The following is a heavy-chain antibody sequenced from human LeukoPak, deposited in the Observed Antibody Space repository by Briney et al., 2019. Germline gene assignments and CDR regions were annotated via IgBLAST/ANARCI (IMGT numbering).Heavy chain of an antibody. J-gene: IGHJ4*02. CDR1: GFTFNDYG. V-gene: IGHV3-30*02. Sequence: PGGSLRLSCAASGFTFNDYGMHWDRQAPGKGLEWLAFIRYNGNDKYYADSVKGRFTMSRDNSKNTLYLRMNSLRAEDTAVYYCAKDQGYSSGVWGQGTLVTVSS. CDR3: AKDQGYSSGV. CDR2: IRYNGNDK. D-gene: IGHD6-19*01.